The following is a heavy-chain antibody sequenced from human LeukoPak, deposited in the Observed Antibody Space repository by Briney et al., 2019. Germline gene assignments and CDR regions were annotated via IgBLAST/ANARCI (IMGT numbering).Heavy chain of an antibody. J-gene: IGHJ4*02. CDR1: GGSISSSSYY. Sequence: SETLSLTCTVSGGSISSSSYYWGWIRQPPGKGLEWLGSIYYSGTTYYNPSLKSRVTISVDTSKNQFSLKLSSVTAADTAVYYCARVVAPYYFDFWGQGTLVTVSS. CDR3: ARVVAPYYFDF. V-gene: IGHV4-39*01. D-gene: IGHD2-15*01. CDR2: IYYSGTT.